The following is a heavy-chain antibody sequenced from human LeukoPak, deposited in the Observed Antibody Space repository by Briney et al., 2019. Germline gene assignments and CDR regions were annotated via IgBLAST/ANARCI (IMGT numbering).Heavy chain of an antibody. CDR3: ARDQYKYGFVNWFDP. CDR1: GFTFSSYE. CDR2: ISSSGSVI. V-gene: IGHV3-48*03. Sequence: PGGSLRLSCAASGFTFSSYEMNWVRQAPGKGLEWVSYISSSGSVIYYADSVKGRFTISRDNAKNSLYLQMNSLRAEDTAIYYCARDQYKYGFVNWFDPWGQGTLVTVSS. D-gene: IGHD5-18*01. J-gene: IGHJ5*02.